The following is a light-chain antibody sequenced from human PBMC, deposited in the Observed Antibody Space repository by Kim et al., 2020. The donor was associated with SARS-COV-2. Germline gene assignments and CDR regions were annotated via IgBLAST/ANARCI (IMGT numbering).Light chain of an antibody. CDR1: RGSIVSSY. V-gene: IGLV6-57*03. J-gene: IGLJ2*01. CDR3: QSYDSTNQVV. CDR2: EDN. Sequence: KTVIIPCPRSRGSIVSSYVQWYRHRPGSAPATVIYEDNRRPSGVPDRFSGSIDSSSNSASLTISGLQTEDEADYYCQSYDSTNQVVFGGGTQLTVL.